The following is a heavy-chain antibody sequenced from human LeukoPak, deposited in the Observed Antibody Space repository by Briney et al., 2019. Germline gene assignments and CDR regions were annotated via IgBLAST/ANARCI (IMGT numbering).Heavy chain of an antibody. V-gene: IGHV4-34*01. J-gene: IGHJ6*02. D-gene: IGHD5-18*01. CDR1: GGSFSGYY. CDR2: INHSGST. Sequence: PSETLSLTCAVYGGSFSGYYWSWIRQPPGKGLEWIGEINHSGSTNYNPSLKSRVTISVDTSKNQFSLKLSSVTAADTAVYYCARLANGDTAMVTGPCYYYGMDVWGQGTTVTVSS. CDR3: ARLANGDTAMVTGPCYYYGMDV.